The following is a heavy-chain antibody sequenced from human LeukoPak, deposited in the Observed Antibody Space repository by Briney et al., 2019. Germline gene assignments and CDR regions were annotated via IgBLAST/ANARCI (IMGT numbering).Heavy chain of an antibody. Sequence: PGGPLRLSCAASGFTFSSYWMSWVRQAPGKGLEWVANIKQDGSEKYYVDSVKGRFTISRDNAKNSLYLQMNSLRVEDTAVYYCARAAGSGYDLDYWGQGTLVTVSS. J-gene: IGHJ4*02. CDR3: ARAAGSGYDLDY. CDR2: IKQDGSEK. CDR1: GFTFSSYW. D-gene: IGHD3-9*01. V-gene: IGHV3-7*01.